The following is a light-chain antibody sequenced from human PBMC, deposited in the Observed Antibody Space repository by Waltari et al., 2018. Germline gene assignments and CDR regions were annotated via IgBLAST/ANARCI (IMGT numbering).Light chain of an antibody. CDR2: GAS. Sequence: EIVMTQSPATLSVSPGERATLSCRATQSVSSNLAWYQQKPGQAPRLLIYGASTRAPGIPARFSGSGSGAEFTLTFSSLQSEDSAVYYCQQYNNWPPWTFGQGTKVEIK. V-gene: IGKV3-15*01. CDR3: QQYNNWPPWT. J-gene: IGKJ1*01. CDR1: QSVSSN.